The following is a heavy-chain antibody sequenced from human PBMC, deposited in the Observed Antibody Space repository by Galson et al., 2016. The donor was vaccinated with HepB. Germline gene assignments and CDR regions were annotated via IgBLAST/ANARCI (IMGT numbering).Heavy chain of an antibody. V-gene: IGHV4-61*02. Sequence: TLSLTCSFSEDAVRGSSYSYYWTWIRQPAGKGLEWIGRVYSHGTTNYNPSFKSRVSVSLDRSKTRFSLSLMSVTAADTAVYFCGRIVTEVPVADYWGQGTPATVLS. D-gene: IGHD3-16*02. CDR1: EDAVRGSSYSYY. J-gene: IGHJ4*02. CDR2: VYSHGTT. CDR3: GRIVTEVPVADY.